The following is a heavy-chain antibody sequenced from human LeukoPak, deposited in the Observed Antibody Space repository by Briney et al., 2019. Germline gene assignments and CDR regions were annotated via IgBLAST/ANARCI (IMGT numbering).Heavy chain of an antibody. CDR3: GRESPCNVCDF. D-gene: IGHD5/OR15-5a*01. CDR2: ISSDGGDR. Sequence: PGGSLRLSCAASGFTFSRSPMHWVRQPPGEGLQWVTVISSDGGDRFYADSVKGRFTVSRDNSKNTLYLQMNSLRVEDTAVYYCGRESPCNVCDFWGQGALVTVFS. CDR1: GFTFSRSP. J-gene: IGHJ4*02. V-gene: IGHV3-30-3*01.